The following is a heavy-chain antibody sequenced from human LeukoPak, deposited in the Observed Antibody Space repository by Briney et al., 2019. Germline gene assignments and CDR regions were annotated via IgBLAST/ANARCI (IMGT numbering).Heavy chain of an antibody. J-gene: IGHJ4*02. CDR3: AREPRYYDSSGYFDY. V-gene: IGHV1-46*01. CDR1: GYTFTSYY. D-gene: IGHD3-22*01. Sequence: GASVKVSCKASGYTFTSYYMHWVRQAPGQGLEWMGIINPSDGSTSYAQKFQGRVTMTRDTSTSTVYMELSSLRSEDTAVYYCAREPRYYDSSGYFDYWGQGTLVTVSS. CDR2: INPSDGST.